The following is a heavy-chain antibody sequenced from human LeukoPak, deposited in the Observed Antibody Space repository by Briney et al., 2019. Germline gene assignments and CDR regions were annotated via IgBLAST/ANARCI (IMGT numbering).Heavy chain of an antibody. CDR1: GFTFSTYG. J-gene: IGHJ4*02. D-gene: IGHD1-14*01. CDR2: IRFNGSNQ. Sequence: GGSLRLSCTASGFTFSTYGMHWVRQAPGKGLEWVAFIRFNGSNQYYADSVKGRFTISRDNSKNTLHLQMNSLRAEDTAVYFCANERAASSTGRLYYFDYWGQGTLVTVSS. CDR3: ANERAASSTGRLYYFDY. V-gene: IGHV3-30*02.